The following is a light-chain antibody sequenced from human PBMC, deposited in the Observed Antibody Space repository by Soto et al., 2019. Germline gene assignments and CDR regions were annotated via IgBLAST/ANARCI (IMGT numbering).Light chain of an antibody. CDR1: QGISSY. CDR2: AAP. J-gene: IGKJ4*01. CDR3: QQLKNYPLT. Sequence: DIQLTQSPSFLSASVGDRVTITCRVSQGISSYLAWYQQRAGKAPKFLMYAAPTLQSGVPSRFSGSGSGTEFALTISSLQPEDFATYYCQQLKNYPLTFGGGTKVEI. V-gene: IGKV1-9*01.